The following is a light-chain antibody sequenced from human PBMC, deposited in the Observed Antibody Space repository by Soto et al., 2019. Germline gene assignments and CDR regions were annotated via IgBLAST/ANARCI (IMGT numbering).Light chain of an antibody. CDR2: DAS. CDR3: QQAHTFVT. V-gene: IGKV1-33*01. CDR1: QDIRKY. J-gene: IGKJ4*01. Sequence: IQMTQSPSSLSASVGDRVTITCQATQDIRKYLNWYQQKPGKAPKLLIYDASSLETGVPSRFSGSGSGTDFTLTITNLQPEDFATYFCQQAHTFVTFGGGTRVEMK.